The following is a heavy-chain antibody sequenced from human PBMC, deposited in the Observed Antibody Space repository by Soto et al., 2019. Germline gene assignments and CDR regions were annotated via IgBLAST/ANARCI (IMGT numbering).Heavy chain of an antibody. D-gene: IGHD2-8*01. CDR2: VYYRGRS. CDR1: GGSVSNSNYY. J-gene: IGHJ4*02. CDR3: VSQRTSVLTQAYFDY. Sequence: SQTLSLTCTVSGGSVSNSNYYWGWIRQSPGKGLEWIGSVYYRGRSYSKSSVKSRVTISVDTSKNQFSLNLNSVTTSDTAVYFCVSQRTSVLTQAYFDYWGPGALVTVSS. V-gene: IGHV4-39*01.